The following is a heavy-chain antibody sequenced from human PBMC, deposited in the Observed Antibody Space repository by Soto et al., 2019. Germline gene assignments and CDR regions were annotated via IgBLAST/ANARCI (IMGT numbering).Heavy chain of an antibody. CDR1: GGSFIGYY. Sequence: SETLSLTCSVYGGSFIGYYCIFIRHSPWKGLEWIGEINHSGSTKYNPSLKSRVIISVDTSKSQFSLRLSSVTAADTAVYYCARDLGNYYYAMDVWGQGTTVTVSS. V-gene: IGHV4-34*01. CDR3: ARDLGNYYYAMDV. J-gene: IGHJ6*02. CDR2: INHSGST.